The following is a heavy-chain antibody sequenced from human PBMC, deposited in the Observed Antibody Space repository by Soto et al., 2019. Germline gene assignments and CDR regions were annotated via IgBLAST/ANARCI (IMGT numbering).Heavy chain of an antibody. Sequence: EGQLVESGGGLVQPGGSLRLSCAASGFTLSSYDIHWVRQATGEGLACVSGIGSGGDTHYADSVKGRFIISREDGKNSLYLQMNNLILGDTAVYYCTRKTPPTGMEVWGQGATVTVSS. CDR3: TRKTPPTGMEV. CDR2: IGSGGDT. CDR1: GFTLSSYD. D-gene: IGHD3-9*01. J-gene: IGHJ6*02. V-gene: IGHV3-13*01.